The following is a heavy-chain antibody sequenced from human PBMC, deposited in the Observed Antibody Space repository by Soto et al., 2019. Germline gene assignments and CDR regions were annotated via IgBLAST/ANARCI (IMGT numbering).Heavy chain of an antibody. D-gene: IGHD3-10*01. CDR2: IYYSGST. Sequence: SETLSLTCFVSDVSITSTNYYWVWIRQPPGKGLEWIGSIYYSGSTYYNPSLKSRVTMSVDTSNNQFSLKMSSVTAADTAVYYCARLTDSGSPTCSFDPWGQGTLVTVSS. V-gene: IGHV4-39*01. CDR1: DVSITSTNYY. CDR3: ARLTDSGSPTCSFDP. J-gene: IGHJ5*02.